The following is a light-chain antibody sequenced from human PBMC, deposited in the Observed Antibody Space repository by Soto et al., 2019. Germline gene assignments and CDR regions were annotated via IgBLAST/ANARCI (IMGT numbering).Light chain of an antibody. J-gene: IGLJ2*01. Sequence: QSVLTQPASESGSPGQSITISCTGTNNDVGGYNSVSWYQQHPGKAPKLMIYDVSNRPSGVSSRFSGSKSGNTASLTISGLQAEDEADYYCSSYTSTNTLLFGGGTKVTVL. CDR1: NNDVGGYNS. V-gene: IGLV2-14*03. CDR2: DVS. CDR3: SSYTSTNTLL.